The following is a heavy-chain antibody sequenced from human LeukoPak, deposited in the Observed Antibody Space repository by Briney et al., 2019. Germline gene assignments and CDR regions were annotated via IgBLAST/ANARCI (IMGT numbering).Heavy chain of an antibody. CDR3: AKDMDIGYCSGCSCYSAARSAFDI. CDR2: ISGSGGST. CDR1: GFTFSSYA. Sequence: GGSLRLSCAASGFTFSSYAMSWVRQAPGKGLEWVSAISGSGGSTYYADSVKGRFTISRDNSKNTLYLQMNSLRAEDTAVYYCAKDMDIGYCSGCSCYSAARSAFDIWGQGTMVTVSS. D-gene: IGHD2-15*01. V-gene: IGHV3-23*01. J-gene: IGHJ3*02.